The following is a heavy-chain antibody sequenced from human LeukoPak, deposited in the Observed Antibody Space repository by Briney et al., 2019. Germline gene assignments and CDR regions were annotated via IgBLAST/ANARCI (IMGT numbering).Heavy chain of an antibody. Sequence: GGSLRLSCAASGFTFSSYSMNWVRQAPGKGLEWVSSISSSSSYIYYADSVKGRFTISRDNAKNSLYLQMNSLRAEDTAVYYCARGSRFGVVERDAFDIWGQGTMVTVSS. V-gene: IGHV3-21*01. D-gene: IGHD3-3*01. CDR1: GFTFSSYS. J-gene: IGHJ3*02. CDR3: ARGSRFGVVERDAFDI. CDR2: ISSSSSYI.